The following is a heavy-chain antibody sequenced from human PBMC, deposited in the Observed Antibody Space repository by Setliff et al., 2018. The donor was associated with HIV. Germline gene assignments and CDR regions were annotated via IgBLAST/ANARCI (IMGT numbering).Heavy chain of an antibody. J-gene: IGHJ2*01. CDR2: IYPGDSDT. D-gene: IGHD2-21*02. CDR3: VVVVTARTYWYFDL. V-gene: IGHV5-51*01. Sequence: PGESLKISCQASGYSFSNYWIGWVRQMPGKGLEWMGIIYPGDSDTRYSPSFQGQVTISADKSISTAYLQWSSLQASDTVMYYCVVVVTARTYWYFDLWGRGSLVTVSS. CDR1: GYSFSNYW.